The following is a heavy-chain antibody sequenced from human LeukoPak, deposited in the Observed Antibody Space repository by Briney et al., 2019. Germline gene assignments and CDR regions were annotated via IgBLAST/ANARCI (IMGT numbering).Heavy chain of an antibody. D-gene: IGHD3-22*01. Sequence: GPTLVKPTQTLTLTCTFSGFSLTSSGVGVGCIRQPPGKALEWLALIYWDDDKRYNTSLKSRLTITKDTSKNQVVLTMTNMDPVDTATYYCAHSSYYSWYFDYWGQGTLVTVST. CDR2: IYWDDDK. CDR3: AHSSYYSWYFDY. CDR1: GFSLTSSGVG. V-gene: IGHV2-5*02. J-gene: IGHJ4*02.